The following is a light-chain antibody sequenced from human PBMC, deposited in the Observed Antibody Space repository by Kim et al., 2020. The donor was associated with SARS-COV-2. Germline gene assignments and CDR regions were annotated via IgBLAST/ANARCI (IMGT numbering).Light chain of an antibody. CDR1: QRISSS. CDR2: DAT. CDR3: QQSDSSPLT. Sequence: LSPGESPPPPCRASQRISSSFAWYQQKPGQAPRVLTPDATHRATVIPARCSGSGCVADFSLTLSRVGPEDFAVYNCQQSDSSPLTFGGGTKVDIK. J-gene: IGKJ4*01. V-gene: IGKV3-11*01.